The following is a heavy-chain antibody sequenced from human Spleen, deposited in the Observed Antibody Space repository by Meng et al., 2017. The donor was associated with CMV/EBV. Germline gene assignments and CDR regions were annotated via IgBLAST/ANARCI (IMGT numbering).Heavy chain of an antibody. V-gene: IGHV3-30*02. CDR2: IRYDGSNK. D-gene: IGHD6-19*01. CDR1: GFTFSSYG. Sequence: GGSLRLSCAASGFTFSSYGMHWVRQAPGKGLEWVAFIRYDGSNKYYADSVKGRFTISRDNSKNTLYLQMNSLRAEDTAVYYCAKDGRYSSGWYRWFDPWGQGTLVTVSS. J-gene: IGHJ5*02. CDR3: AKDGRYSSGWYRWFDP.